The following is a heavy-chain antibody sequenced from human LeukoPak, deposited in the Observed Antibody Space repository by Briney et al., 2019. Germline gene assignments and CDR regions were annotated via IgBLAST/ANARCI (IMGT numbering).Heavy chain of an antibody. D-gene: IGHD3-3*01. CDR1: GYTFTSYG. V-gene: IGHV1-18*01. CDR2: ISAYNGNT. CDR3: ARAQSYYDFWSGPSHYFDY. J-gene: IGHJ4*02. Sequence: GASVKVPCKASGYTFTSYGISWVRQAPGQGLEWMGWISAYNGNTNYAQKLQGRVTMTTDTSTSTAYMELRSLRSDDTAVYYCARAQSYYDFWSGPSHYFDYWGQGTLVTVSS.